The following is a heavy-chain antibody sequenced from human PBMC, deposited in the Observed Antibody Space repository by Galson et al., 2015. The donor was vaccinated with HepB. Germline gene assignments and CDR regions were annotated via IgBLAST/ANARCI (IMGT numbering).Heavy chain of an antibody. D-gene: IGHD1-26*01. V-gene: IGHV3-49*03. CDR1: GFTFGDYA. CDR2: IRSKAYGGTT. Sequence: SLRLSCAASGFTFGDYAMSWFRQAPGKGLEWVGFIRSKAYGGTTEYAASVKGRFTISRDDSKSIAYLQMNSLKTEDTAVYYCARGGSYRVDYYFDYWGQGTLVTVSS. J-gene: IGHJ4*02. CDR3: ARGGSYRVDYYFDY.